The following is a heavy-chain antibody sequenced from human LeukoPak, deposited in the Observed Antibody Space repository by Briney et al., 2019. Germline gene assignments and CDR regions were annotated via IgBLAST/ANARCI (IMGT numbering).Heavy chain of an antibody. CDR2: ISDNGDGT. CDR3: VIDPYYYDSSGSQGI. CDR1: GFTFSHYA. J-gene: IGHJ4*02. D-gene: IGHD3-22*01. Sequence: GGSLRLSCSASGFTFSHYAFHWVRQAPGKGLEYVSAISDNGDGTYYADSVKGRFSISRDNSKNTLYLQMSSLRAEDTAVYYCVIDPYYYDSSGSQGIWGQGTLVTVSS. V-gene: IGHV3-64D*08.